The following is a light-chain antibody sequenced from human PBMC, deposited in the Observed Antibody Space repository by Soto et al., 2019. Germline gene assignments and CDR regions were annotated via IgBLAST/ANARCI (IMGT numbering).Light chain of an antibody. Sequence: DIQMTQSPSTLSASVGDRVTITCRASQSISSWLAWYQQKPGKAPKLLIYDASSLESGVPSRFSGSGSGTEFTLTISSLQPDDFATYYCQQYNSYPWTFGQGTKLGIK. CDR1: QSISSW. V-gene: IGKV1-5*01. J-gene: IGKJ2*02. CDR3: QQYNSYPWT. CDR2: DAS.